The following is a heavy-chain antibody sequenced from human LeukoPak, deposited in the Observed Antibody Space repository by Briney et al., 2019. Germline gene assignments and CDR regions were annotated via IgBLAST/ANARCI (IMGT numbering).Heavy chain of an antibody. D-gene: IGHD3-22*01. CDR1: GYSISSGYY. V-gene: IGHV4-38-2*02. J-gene: IGHJ4*02. Sequence: SETLSLTCTVSGYSISSGYYWGWIRQPPGKGLEWIGSIYHSGSTYYNPSLKSRVTISVDTSKNQFSLKLSSVTAADTAVYYCARVGGTTYDSSGYLLDYWGQGTLVTVSS. CDR2: IYHSGST. CDR3: ARVGGTTYDSSGYLLDY.